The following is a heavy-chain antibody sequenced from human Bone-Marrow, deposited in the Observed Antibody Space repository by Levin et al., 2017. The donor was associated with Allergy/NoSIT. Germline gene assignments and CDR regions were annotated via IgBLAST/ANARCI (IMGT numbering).Heavy chain of an antibody. CDR3: ARDSDCSGGSCMRD. CDR2: TYYRSKWYN. Sequence: SETLSLTCAISGDSVSSNSAAWNWIRQSPSRGLEWLGRTYYRSKWYNDYAVSVKSRITINPDTSKNQFSLQLNSVTPEDTAVYYCARDSDCSGGSCMRDWGQGTLVTVSS. V-gene: IGHV6-1*01. CDR1: GDSVSSNSAA. D-gene: IGHD2-15*01. J-gene: IGHJ4*02.